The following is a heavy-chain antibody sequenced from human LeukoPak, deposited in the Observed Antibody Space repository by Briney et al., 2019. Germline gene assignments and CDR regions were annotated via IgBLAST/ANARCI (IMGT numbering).Heavy chain of an antibody. D-gene: IGHD4-23*01. CDR2: INPSGGST. V-gene: IGHV1-46*01. CDR1: GYTFTSYY. Sequence: ASVKVSCKASGYTFTSYYMHWVRQAPGQGLEWMGIINPSGGSTSYAQKFQGRVTMTRDMSTSTDYMELSSLRSEDTAVYYCARINYGGNTGYDYWGQGTLVTVSS. J-gene: IGHJ4*02. CDR3: ARINYGGNTGYDY.